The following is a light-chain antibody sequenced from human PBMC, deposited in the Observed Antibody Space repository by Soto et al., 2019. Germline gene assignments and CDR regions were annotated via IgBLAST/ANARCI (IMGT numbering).Light chain of an antibody. CDR3: SSYPNTGTWG. CDR2: EVN. J-gene: IGLJ2*01. Sequence: QSALTQPASVSGSPGQSITISCTGTSSDVGDRNYVSWYQQHPGKAPKLMIYEVNNRPSGVSNRFSGSKSGNTASLTISGLQAEDEADSYCSSYPNTGTWGFGGGTKLTVL. CDR1: SSDVGDRNY. V-gene: IGLV2-14*01.